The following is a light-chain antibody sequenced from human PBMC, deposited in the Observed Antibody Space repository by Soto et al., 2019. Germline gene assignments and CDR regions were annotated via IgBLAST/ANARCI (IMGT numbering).Light chain of an antibody. Sequence: YTTTLSVSPGERVTLSFRAGQGVTTNFAWYQQKSGQSPRLLISGASTRAAGIPARFSGSGSGTEFTLTISSLQSEDFTVYSCLQYHNLWAFGQGGKVDIK. CDR3: LQYHNLWA. J-gene: IGKJ1*01. V-gene: IGKV3-15*01. CDR2: GAS. CDR1: QGVTTN.